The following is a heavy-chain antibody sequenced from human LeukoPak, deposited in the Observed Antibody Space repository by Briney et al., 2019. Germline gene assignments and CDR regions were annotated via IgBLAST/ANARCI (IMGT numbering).Heavy chain of an antibody. J-gene: IGHJ5*02. CDR3: ARLPYDWNYWFDP. CDR1: GYSISSGYY. D-gene: IGHD1-7*01. CDR2: IYHTGNT. Sequence: PSETLSLTCAVSGYSISSGYYWGWIRQPPGKGLGWIGSIYHTGNTYYNPSLKSPVAMSVDTSKNQLSLKLSSVTAADTAVYYCARLPYDWNYWFDPWGQGTLVTVSS. V-gene: IGHV4-38-2*01.